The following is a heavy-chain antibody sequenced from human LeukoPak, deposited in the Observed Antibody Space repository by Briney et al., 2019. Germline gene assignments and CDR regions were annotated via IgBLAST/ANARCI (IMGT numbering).Heavy chain of an antibody. CDR2: IYENGNT. J-gene: IGHJ4*02. D-gene: IGHD6-25*01. Sequence: NPSEALSLTCSVSGGSIRSSHSFWGWIRQPLGKGLEWIATIYENGNTYYSPSLKSRVTISVDTSNNEFSLNLNSVTAADTAMYYCARATAALSSYYFDHWGQGTLVTVSS. CDR3: ARATAALSSYYFDH. CDR1: GGSIRSSHSF. V-gene: IGHV4-39*07.